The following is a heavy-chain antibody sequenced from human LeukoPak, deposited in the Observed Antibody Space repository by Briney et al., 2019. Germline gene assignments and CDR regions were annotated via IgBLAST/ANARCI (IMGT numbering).Heavy chain of an antibody. V-gene: IGHV3-30*02. D-gene: IGHD3-16*01. Sequence: GGSLRLSCVIFGFTLSHFGIHWVRQAPGKGLDWVAFIHLNGSNKNYADSVKGRFTVSRDNSKNTVYLQMSSLRGDDTAMYYCVRGDSVDYWGQGTLVAVSA. CDR2: IHLNGSNK. CDR3: VRGDSVDY. J-gene: IGHJ4*02. CDR1: GFTLSHFG.